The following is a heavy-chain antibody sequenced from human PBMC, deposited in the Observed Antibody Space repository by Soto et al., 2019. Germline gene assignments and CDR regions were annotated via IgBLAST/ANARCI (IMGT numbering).Heavy chain of an antibody. CDR1: GFTFSSYS. V-gene: IGHV3-21*01. J-gene: IGHJ4*02. CDR3: GSFGMGAYCGGDCNN. D-gene: IGHD2-21*02. CDR2: ISSSSSYI. Sequence: EVQLVESGGGLVKPGGSLRLSCAASGFTFSSYSMNWVRQAPGKGLEWVSSISSSSSYIYYADSVKGRFTSSRDNAKNSLYLEMNSQIAEDTAVYYCGSFGMGAYCGGDCNNWGQGTLVTVSS.